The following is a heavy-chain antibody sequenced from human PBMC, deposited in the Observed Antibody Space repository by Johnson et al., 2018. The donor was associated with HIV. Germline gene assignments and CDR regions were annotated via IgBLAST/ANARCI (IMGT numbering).Heavy chain of an antibody. CDR2: ISGSGGST. CDR1: GFTFSSYA. CDR3: ASASSGSDYDQEPFDAFDI. J-gene: IGHJ3*02. D-gene: IGHD1-26*01. Sequence: VQLVESGGGLVQPGGSLRLSCAASGFTFSSYAMSWVRQAPGKGLEWVSAISGSGGSTYYADSVKGRFTISRDNSKNTLYLQMNSLRAEDTAVYYCASASSGSDYDQEPFDAFDIWGQGTMVTVSS. V-gene: IGHV3-23*04.